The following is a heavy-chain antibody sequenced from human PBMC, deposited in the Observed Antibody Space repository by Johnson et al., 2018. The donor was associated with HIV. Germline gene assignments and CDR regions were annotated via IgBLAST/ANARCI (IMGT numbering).Heavy chain of an antibody. J-gene: IGHJ3*02. V-gene: IGHV3-30*04. CDR1: RFTFSSFA. CDR2: ISYDASNK. CDR3: ARLPSGYSRDDLDI. D-gene: IGHD5-18*01. Sequence: QVQLVESGGGVVQPGRSLRLSCAASRFTFSSFAMHWVRQAPGKGLEWVAVISYDASNKYYADSVKGRFTVSRDNSKNTLYLQINSLRPEDTAVYYCARLPSGYSRDDLDIWGQGTMVTVSS.